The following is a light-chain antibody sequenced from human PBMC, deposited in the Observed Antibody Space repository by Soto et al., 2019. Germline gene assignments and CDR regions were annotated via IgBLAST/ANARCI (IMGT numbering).Light chain of an antibody. J-gene: IGLJ1*01. Sequence: QSVLTQPASVSGSPGQSITISCTGTSSDVGAYNYVSWYQQHPGKAPKLMIWDVYNRPSGVSHRFSGSKSGNTASLTIFGLQAEDEADYYCSSYTTRSSYVFGTGTKVTV. CDR3: SSYTTRSSYV. V-gene: IGLV2-14*01. CDR2: DVY. CDR1: SSDVGAYNY.